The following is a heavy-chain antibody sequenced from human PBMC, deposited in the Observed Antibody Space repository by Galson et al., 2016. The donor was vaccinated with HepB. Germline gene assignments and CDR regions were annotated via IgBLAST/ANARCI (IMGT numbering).Heavy chain of an antibody. Sequence: SLRLSCAASGFTFRGYAMSWVRQPLGKGLEWVSGISGGVGNTYYADSVKGRFSISRDNSKSTLYLQMNSLRAEDTAIYYCAKDAGSLCGNTNRYEFDYWGQGTLVTVSS. V-gene: IGHV3-23*01. CDR1: GFTFRGYA. J-gene: IGHJ4*02. D-gene: IGHD2-2*01. CDR3: AKDAGSLCGNTNRYEFDY. CDR2: ISGGVGNT.